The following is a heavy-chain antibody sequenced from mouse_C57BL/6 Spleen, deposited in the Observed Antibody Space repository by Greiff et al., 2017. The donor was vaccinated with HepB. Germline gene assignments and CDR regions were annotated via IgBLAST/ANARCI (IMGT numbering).Heavy chain of an antibody. V-gene: IGHV5-9-1*02. CDR1: GFTFSSYA. CDR2: ISSGGDYI. CDR3: TRRGNGYDGADFDY. Sequence: EVKLVESGEGLVKPGGSLKLSCAASGFTFSSYAMSWVRQTPEKRLEWVAYISSGGDYIYYADTVKGRFTISRDNARNTLYLQMSSLKSEDTAMYYCTRRGNGYDGADFDYWGQGTTLTVSS. J-gene: IGHJ2*01. D-gene: IGHD2-2*01.